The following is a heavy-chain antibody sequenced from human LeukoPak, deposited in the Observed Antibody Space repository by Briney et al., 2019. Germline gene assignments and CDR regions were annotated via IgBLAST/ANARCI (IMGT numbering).Heavy chain of an antibody. CDR1: GGSISSGGYY. Sequence: SETLSLTCTVSGGSISSGGYYWSWIRQSPGKGLEWIGEIHHSGSTNYNPSLKSRVTISVDVSKSHFALSLSSVTAADTAIYYCARVPPARVGTFDYWGQGTLVTVSS. CDR3: ARVPPARVGTFDY. CDR2: IHHSGST. V-gene: IGHV4-39*02. D-gene: IGHD1-26*01. J-gene: IGHJ4*02.